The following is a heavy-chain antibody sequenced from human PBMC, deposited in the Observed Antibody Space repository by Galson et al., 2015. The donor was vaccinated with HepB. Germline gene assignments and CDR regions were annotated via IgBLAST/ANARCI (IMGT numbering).Heavy chain of an antibody. CDR2: IYSSGTT. D-gene: IGHD5-18*01. CDR1: GLTVSSNY. Sequence: SLRLSCAASGLTVSSNYMTWVRQAPGKGLEWVSIIYSSGTTYYADPYYADSVKGRFTISRDTSKNTLYLQMNSLRAEDTAVYYCATTYSFYWGQGTLVTVSS. J-gene: IGHJ4*02. V-gene: IGHV3-66*01. CDR3: ATTYSFY.